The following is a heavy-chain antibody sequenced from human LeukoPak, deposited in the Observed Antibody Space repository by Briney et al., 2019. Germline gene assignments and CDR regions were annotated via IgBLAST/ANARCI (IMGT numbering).Heavy chain of an antibody. Sequence: SETLSLTCTVSGGSVSSSSYDWTWIRQPPGKGLEWIGYIYYSGSTGFNPSLKSRVTISLDTSKNQFSLKLSSVTAADTAVYYCARNQAGNYLAYWGQGTLVSVSS. D-gene: IGHD3-10*01. CDR1: GGSVSSSSYD. CDR3: ARNQAGNYLAY. CDR2: IYYSGST. J-gene: IGHJ4*02. V-gene: IGHV4-61*01.